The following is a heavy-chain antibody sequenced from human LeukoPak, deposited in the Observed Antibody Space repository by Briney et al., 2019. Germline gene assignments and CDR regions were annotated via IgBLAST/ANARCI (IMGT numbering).Heavy chain of an antibody. D-gene: IGHD1-26*01. Sequence: RGGSLRLSCAASGFTFSSYWMYWVRQAPGKGLVWVSRINTDGSFTSDADSVKGRVTISRDNAKNTLYLQMNSLRAEDTAVYYCARAMVGATNGFEYWGQGILVTVSS. CDR2: INTDGSFT. CDR3: ARAMVGATNGFEY. J-gene: IGHJ4*02. V-gene: IGHV3-74*01. CDR1: GFTFSSYW.